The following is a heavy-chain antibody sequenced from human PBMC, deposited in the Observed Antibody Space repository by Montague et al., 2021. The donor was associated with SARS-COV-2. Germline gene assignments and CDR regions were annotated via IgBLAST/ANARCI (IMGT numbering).Heavy chain of an antibody. V-gene: IGHV4-34*01. CDR2: INHSGST. Sequence: SETLSLTCTVSGGSISNYYWSWIRQPAGKGLEWIGEINHSGSTNYNPSLKSRVTISVDTSKNQFSLKLSSVTAADTAVYYCARVRYYGSGTSLGMDVWGQGTTVTVSS. CDR3: ARVRYYGSGTSLGMDV. J-gene: IGHJ6*02. D-gene: IGHD3-10*01. CDR1: GGSISNYY.